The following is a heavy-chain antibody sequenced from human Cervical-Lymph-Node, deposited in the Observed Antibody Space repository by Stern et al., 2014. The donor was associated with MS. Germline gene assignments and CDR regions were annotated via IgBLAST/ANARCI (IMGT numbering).Heavy chain of an antibody. CDR1: GYTFISYY. D-gene: IGHD2-8*01. J-gene: IGHJ6*02. V-gene: IGHV1-46*01. CDR3: ARALVGARGVTHYHYGLDV. Sequence: VQLVQSGAEVKRPGASVKLSCKASGYTFISYYIHWVRQAPGQGLELMGVINPGGGAASYTQNFQGRVTLTRDTSTSTVYMEMSSLRSEDTAVYYCARALVGARGVTHYHYGLDVWGQGTTVAVSS. CDR2: INPGGGAA.